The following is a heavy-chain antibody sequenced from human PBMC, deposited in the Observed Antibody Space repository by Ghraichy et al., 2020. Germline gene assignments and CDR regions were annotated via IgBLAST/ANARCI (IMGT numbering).Heavy chain of an antibody. CDR3: TTSAWLPYDAFDI. CDR2: IKSKTDGGTT. CDR1: GFTFSNAW. J-gene: IGHJ3*02. V-gene: IGHV3-15*01. Sequence: GGSLRLSCAASGFTFSNAWMSWVRQAPGKGLEWVGRIKSKTDGGTTDYAAPVKGRFTISRDDSKNTLYLQMNSLKTEDTAVYYCTTSAWLPYDAFDIWGQGTMVTVSS. D-gene: IGHD3-22*01.